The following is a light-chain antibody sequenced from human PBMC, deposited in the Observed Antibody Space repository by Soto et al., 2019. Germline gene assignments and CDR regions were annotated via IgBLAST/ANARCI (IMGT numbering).Light chain of an antibody. CDR2: EVT. J-gene: IGLJ1*01. Sequence: QSVLTQPASESGSPGQSITISCTGTSSDVGAYIYVSWYQHHPGKAPKVMIYEVTNRPSGVSDRFSGSKSGNTASLTISGLQAEDEADYYCCSYTSSRTYVFGTGTKVTVL. CDR1: SSDVGAYIY. CDR3: CSYTSSRTYV. V-gene: IGLV2-14*01.